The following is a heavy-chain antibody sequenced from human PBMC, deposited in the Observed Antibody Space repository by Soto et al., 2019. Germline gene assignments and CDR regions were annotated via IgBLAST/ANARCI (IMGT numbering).Heavy chain of an antibody. Sequence: QVQLVQSGAEVKKPGSSVKVSCKNYGGTFSTYSMFWVRQAPGQGLEWTGRIIPMLGVRNYAQRFQDRVTITADKSTASVYMELSSLRAEDTARYYCTIGSWSGEVFDIWCKGTMVTVSS. CDR2: IIPMLGVR. D-gene: IGHD2-21*01. J-gene: IGHJ3*02. V-gene: IGHV1-69*02. CDR1: GGTFSTYS. CDR3: TIGSWSGEVFDI.